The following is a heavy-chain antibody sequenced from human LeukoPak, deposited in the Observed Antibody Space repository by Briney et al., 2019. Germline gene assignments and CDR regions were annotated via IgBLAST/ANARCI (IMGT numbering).Heavy chain of an antibody. CDR1: GGSISNYY. J-gene: IGHJ4*02. D-gene: IGHD3-22*01. CDR3: ARMSNYYDTSGYYQSLDY. CDR2: IYASGST. V-gene: IGHV4-4*07. Sequence: SETLSLTCTVSGGSISNYYWSWIRQPTGKGLEWIGRIYASGSTNYNPSLQSRVTISVDRSKNQFSLKLSSVTAADTAVYYCARMSNYYDTSGYYQSLDYWGQGTLVTVSS.